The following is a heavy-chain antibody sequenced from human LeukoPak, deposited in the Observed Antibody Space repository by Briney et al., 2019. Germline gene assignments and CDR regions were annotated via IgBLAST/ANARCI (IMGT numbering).Heavy chain of an antibody. J-gene: IGHJ5*02. D-gene: IGHD5-24*01. CDR1: GFTFSSYA. CDR3: ATNYKGLGFDP. Sequence: GGSLRLSCAASGFTFSSYAMHWVRQAPGKGLEWVAVISYDGSNKYYADSVKGRFTISRDNSKNTLYLQMNSLRAEDTAVYYCATNYKGLGFDPWGQGTLVTVSS. V-gene: IGHV3-30-3*01. CDR2: ISYDGSNK.